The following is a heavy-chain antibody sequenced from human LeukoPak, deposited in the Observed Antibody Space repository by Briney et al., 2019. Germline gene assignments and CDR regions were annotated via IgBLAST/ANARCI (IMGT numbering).Heavy chain of an antibody. J-gene: IGHJ6*03. CDR3: ARATGSVDYYYMDV. V-gene: IGHV1-2*02. CDR2: INPNSGGT. Sequence: ATVNVSCTTSGYTFTGYYMHWVRQAPGQGLEWMGWINPNSGGTNYAQTFQGRVTMTRDTSITTAYMELRRLRSDDTALYYCARATGSVDYYYMDVWGKGTTVTVSS. CDR1: GYTFTGYY. D-gene: IGHD1-1*01.